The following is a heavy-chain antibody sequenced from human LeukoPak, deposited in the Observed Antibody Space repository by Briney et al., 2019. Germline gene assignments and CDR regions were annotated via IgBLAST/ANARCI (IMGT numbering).Heavy chain of an antibody. CDR2: IYTSGST. J-gene: IGHJ3*02. D-gene: IGHD1-26*01. CDR3: ARLRPMGGSFPDSFDI. V-gene: IGHV4-4*07. CDR1: GGSISNYY. Sequence: SETLSLTCTVSGGSISNYYWSWIRQPAGKGLEWIGRIYTSGSTNYNSSLKSRLTMSVDTSKNQFSLKLSSVTTADTAVYYCARLRPMGGSFPDSFDIWGQGTMVTVSS.